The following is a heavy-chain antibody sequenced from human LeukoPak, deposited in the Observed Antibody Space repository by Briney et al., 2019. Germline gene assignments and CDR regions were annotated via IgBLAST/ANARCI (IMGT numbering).Heavy chain of an antibody. V-gene: IGHV3-48*03. J-gene: IGHJ4*02. CDR3: AKRPSDYGDYVSYFDY. CDR1: GFTFSNYE. D-gene: IGHD4-17*01. Sequence: GGSLRLSCAASGFTFSNYEMNWVRQAPGKGLEWVSYISAIDSTTYYADSVKGRFTISRDNSKDALYLQMNSLRAEDTAVYYCAKRPSDYGDYVSYFDYWGQGTLVTVSS. CDR2: ISAIDSTT.